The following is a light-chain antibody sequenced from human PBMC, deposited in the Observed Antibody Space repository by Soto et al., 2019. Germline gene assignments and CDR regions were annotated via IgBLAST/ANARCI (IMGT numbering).Light chain of an antibody. CDR2: TAS. Sequence: DIQMTQSPSSLSASVGDRVTITCRASQDISDFLVWYQQKPGKVPKLLIYTASTLQSGVPSRFSGSGSGTDFPLIISSLQPEDVATYYWQKYNSAPFTFGPGTKVDIK. CDR3: QKYNSAPFT. CDR1: QDISDF. V-gene: IGKV1-27*01. J-gene: IGKJ3*01.